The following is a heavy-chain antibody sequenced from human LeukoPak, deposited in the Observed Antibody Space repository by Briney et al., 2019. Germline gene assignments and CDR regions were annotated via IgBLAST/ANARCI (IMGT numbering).Heavy chain of an antibody. Sequence: SETLSLTCTVSGGSISSYYWSLIRQPPRKGPGLIWYIYYSGSTNYNPSLKSRVTISVDTSKNQFSLKLSSVTAADTAVYYCARGGYSGYDAFDYWGQGTLVTVSS. J-gene: IGHJ4*02. CDR1: GGSISSYY. D-gene: IGHD5-12*01. CDR2: IYYSGST. CDR3: ARGGYSGYDAFDY. V-gene: IGHV4-59*01.